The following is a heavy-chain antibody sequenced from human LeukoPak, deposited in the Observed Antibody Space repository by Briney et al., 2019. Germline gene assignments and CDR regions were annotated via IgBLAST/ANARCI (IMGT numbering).Heavy chain of an antibody. Sequence: SETLSLTCTISGGSVSDYYWSWIRQSPGKGLEWIGYIYYSGSTNYNPSLKSRVTISVDTSKNQFSLKLSSVTAADTAVYYCARGEELIDYWGQGTLVTVSS. V-gene: IGHV4-59*02. CDR1: GGSVSDYY. J-gene: IGHJ4*02. D-gene: IGHD1-26*01. CDR3: ARGEELIDY. CDR2: IYYSGST.